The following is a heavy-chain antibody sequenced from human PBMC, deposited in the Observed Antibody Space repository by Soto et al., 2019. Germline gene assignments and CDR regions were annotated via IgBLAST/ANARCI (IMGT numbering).Heavy chain of an antibody. CDR1: GFTFSSYG. CDR3: AKDLVSQWLGFDY. Sequence: GGSLRLSCAASGFTFSSYGMHWVRQAPGKGLEWVAVISYDGSNKYYADSVKGRFTISRDNSKNTLYLQMNSLRAEDTAVYYCAKDLVSQWLGFDYWGQGT. J-gene: IGHJ4*02. D-gene: IGHD6-19*01. V-gene: IGHV3-30*18. CDR2: ISYDGSNK.